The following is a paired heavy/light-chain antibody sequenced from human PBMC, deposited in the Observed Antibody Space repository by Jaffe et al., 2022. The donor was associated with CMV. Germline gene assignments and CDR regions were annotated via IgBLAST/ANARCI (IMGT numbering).Light chain of an antibody. CDR2: GAS. CDR3: QQSAGDEWT. V-gene: IGKV3-20*01. CDR1: QFITTSY. J-gene: IGKJ1*01. Sequence: IVLTQSPGTLSLSPGERATLSCRTSQFITTSYLAWYQQKPGQSPRLLIYGASSRASGISDRFSGSGSGTDFTLTISRLEPEDFAVYYCQQSAGDEWTFGQGTTVEIK.
Heavy chain of an antibody. J-gene: IGHJ3*01. CDR2: ISSDSRDR. D-gene: IGHD3-22*01. CDR1: GFTLSDYS. V-gene: IGHV3-11*06. Sequence: QVQLVESGGGLVKPGGSLRLSCAASGFTLSDYSMSWIRQAPGKGLEWVSYISSDSRDRDYADSVKGRFTVSRDNAKNSVYLQMNSLRAEDTAVYYCARKLTMIMVAWGALDVWGLGTVVTVSS. CDR3: ARKLTMIMVAWGALDV.